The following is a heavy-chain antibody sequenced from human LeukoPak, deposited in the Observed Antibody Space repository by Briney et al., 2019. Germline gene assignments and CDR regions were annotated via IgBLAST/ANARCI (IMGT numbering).Heavy chain of an antibody. V-gene: IGHV1-2*02. CDR2: INPNSGGT. CDR1: GYTFTGYY. Sequence: ASVKVSCKASGYTFTGYYMHWVRQAPGRGLEWMGWINPNSGGTNYAQKFQGRVTMTRDTSISTAYMELSRLRSDDTAVYYCARESAPYYDFWSGLDAFYIWGQGTMVTVSS. D-gene: IGHD3-3*01. J-gene: IGHJ3*02. CDR3: ARESAPYYDFWSGLDAFYI.